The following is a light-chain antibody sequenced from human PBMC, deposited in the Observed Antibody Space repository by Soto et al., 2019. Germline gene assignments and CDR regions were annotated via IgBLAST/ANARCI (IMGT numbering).Light chain of an antibody. J-gene: IGKJ1*01. V-gene: IGKV3-20*01. Sequence: EIVLTPSPGTLSLSQGERATLSCRASQSVSNNYLAWYQQKPGQAPRLLISGASNRATGIPDRFSGSGSGTDFTLTISRLEPEDFAVYYCQQYGSSGTFGQGTKVDIK. CDR1: QSVSNNY. CDR2: GAS. CDR3: QQYGSSGT.